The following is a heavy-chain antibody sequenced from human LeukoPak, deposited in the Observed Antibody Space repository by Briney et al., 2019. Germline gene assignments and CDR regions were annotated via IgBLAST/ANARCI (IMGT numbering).Heavy chain of an antibody. D-gene: IGHD3-16*02. Sequence: ASVKVSCKSSGYTFTGYYMHWVRQAPGQGLEWMGWINPNSGGTNYAQKFQGRVTMTRDTSISTAYMELSRLRSDDTAVYYCARGDYVWGSYLVGDLAHWGKGTTVTISS. J-gene: IGHJ6*04. CDR2: INPNSGGT. CDR3: ARGDYVWGSYLVGDLAH. V-gene: IGHV1-2*02. CDR1: GYTFTGYY.